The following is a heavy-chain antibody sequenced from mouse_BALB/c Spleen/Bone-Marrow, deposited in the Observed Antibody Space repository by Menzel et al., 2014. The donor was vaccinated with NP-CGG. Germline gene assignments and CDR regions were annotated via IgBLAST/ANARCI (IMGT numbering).Heavy chain of an antibody. D-gene: IGHD1-1*01. Sequence: VQLQQSGAELVKPGASIKLPCTASGFNIKDTYMHWVKQRPEQGLEWIGRIDPANGNTKYDPKFQGKATITADTSSNTAFLQLSSLTSEDTAVYYCANHYYGSSLFAYWGQGTLVTVSA. CDR2: IDPANGNT. J-gene: IGHJ3*01. CDR3: ANHYYGSSLFAY. V-gene: IGHV14-3*02. CDR1: GFNIKDTY.